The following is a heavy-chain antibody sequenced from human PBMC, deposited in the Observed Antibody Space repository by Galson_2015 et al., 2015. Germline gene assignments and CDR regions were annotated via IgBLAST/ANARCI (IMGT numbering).Heavy chain of an antibody. CDR2: FDPEDGET. D-gene: IGHD3-10*01. CDR3: ATHTTMVRGVINNKAFDI. J-gene: IGHJ3*02. V-gene: IGHV1-24*01. Sequence: SVKVSCTVSGYNLTELSMHWVRQAPGKGLEWMGGFDPEDGETIYAQKFQGRVTMTEDTSTDTAYMELSSLRSEDTAVYYCATHTTMVRGVINNKAFDIWGQGTMVTVSS. CDR1: GYNLTELS.